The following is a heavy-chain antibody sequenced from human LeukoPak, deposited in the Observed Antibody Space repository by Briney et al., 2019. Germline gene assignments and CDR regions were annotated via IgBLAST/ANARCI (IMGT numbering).Heavy chain of an antibody. Sequence: PSETLSLTCIVSGGSINSYYWTWIRQAPGKGLEWIGNILYSGSTSYNPSLKSRVTLSVDTSKNQFYLKLNSVTAADTAVYYCARDSRAGLDYWGQGTLVTVSS. V-gene: IGHV4-59*01. CDR3: ARDSRAGLDY. D-gene: IGHD6-13*01. J-gene: IGHJ4*02. CDR1: GGSINSYY. CDR2: ILYSGST.